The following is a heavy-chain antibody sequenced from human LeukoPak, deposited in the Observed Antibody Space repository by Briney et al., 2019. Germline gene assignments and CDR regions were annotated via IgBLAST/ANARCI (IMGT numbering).Heavy chain of an antibody. CDR1: GGSISSYY. Sequence: SETLSLTCTVSGGSISSYYWSWIRQPPGQGLAWIGYIYYSGRTNYNPSLKSRVTISVDTSKNQFSLKLSSVTAADTAVYYCARGYCSGGTCYGYFDLWGRGTLVTVSS. J-gene: IGHJ2*01. CDR2: IYYSGRT. CDR3: ARGYCSGGTCYGYFDL. V-gene: IGHV4-59*08. D-gene: IGHD2-15*01.